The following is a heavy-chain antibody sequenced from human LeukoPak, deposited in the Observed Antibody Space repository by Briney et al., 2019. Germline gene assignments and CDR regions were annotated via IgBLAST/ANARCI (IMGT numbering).Heavy chain of an antibody. CDR3: AKVMARGITSTPDY. V-gene: IGHV3-30*02. D-gene: IGHD3-10*01. CDR1: GFSFSSHG. CDR2: IRYDGNNE. Sequence: PGGSLRLSCATSGFSFSSHGIHWVRQAPGKGLEWVAFIRYDGNNEYYADSVKGRFTISRDNSKNTLYLQMNSLKPEVTAVYYCAKVMARGITSTPDYWGQGTLVTVSS. J-gene: IGHJ4*02.